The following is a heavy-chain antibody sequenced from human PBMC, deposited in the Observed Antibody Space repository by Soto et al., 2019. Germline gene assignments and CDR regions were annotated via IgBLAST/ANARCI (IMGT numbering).Heavy chain of an antibody. Sequence: QVQLVESGGGVVQPGRSLRLSCAASGFTFSSYGMHWVRQAPGKGLEWVAVISYDGSNKYYADSVKGRFTISRDNSKNTLYLQMNSLRAEDTAVYYCAKDSRLLWFGEKDGDMDVWGKGTTVTVSS. V-gene: IGHV3-30*18. J-gene: IGHJ6*03. CDR2: ISYDGSNK. D-gene: IGHD3-10*01. CDR3: AKDSRLLWFGEKDGDMDV. CDR1: GFTFSSYG.